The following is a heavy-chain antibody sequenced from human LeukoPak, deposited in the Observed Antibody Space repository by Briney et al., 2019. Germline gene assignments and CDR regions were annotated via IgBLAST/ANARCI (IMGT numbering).Heavy chain of an antibody. V-gene: IGHV3-53*01. J-gene: IGHJ3*02. D-gene: IGHD1-26*01. Sequence: PGGSLRLSCVVSGFTVSSTYMSWVRQAPGKELEWVSVLHSGVTTYYADSVKGRFTISRDNSKNALYLQMNSLRAEDTAVYYCARGGDIVGATRSAFDIWGQGTMVTVSS. CDR2: LHSGVTT. CDR3: ARGGDIVGATRSAFDI. CDR1: GFTVSSTY.